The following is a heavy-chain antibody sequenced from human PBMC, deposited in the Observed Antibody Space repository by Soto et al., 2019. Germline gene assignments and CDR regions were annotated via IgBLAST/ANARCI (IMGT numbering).Heavy chain of an antibody. D-gene: IGHD2-15*01. CDR3: ARDIVFCRGYGMDV. CDR2: IYYSGST. J-gene: IGHJ6*02. Sequence: QVQLQESGPGLVKPSETLSLTCTVSGGSISSYYWSWIRQPPGKGLEWIGYIYYSGSTNYNPSLKSRVTISVDTSKNQFSLKLSSVTAADTAVYYCARDIVFCRGYGMDVWGQGTTVTVSS. CDR1: GGSISSYY. V-gene: IGHV4-59*01.